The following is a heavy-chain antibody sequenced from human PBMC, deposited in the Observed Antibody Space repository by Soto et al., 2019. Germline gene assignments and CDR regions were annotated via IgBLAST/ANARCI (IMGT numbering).Heavy chain of an antibody. Sequence: EVQLVESGGDLVQPGGSLRLSCAASGFTLSSYWMSWVRQAPGKGLEWVANIKQDGSERKYVDSVKGRFTISRDNAKNSLYLQLNSLRAEDTAVYYCAREANWDFDYWGQGTLVTVSS. CDR1: GFTLSSYW. CDR2: IKQDGSER. CDR3: AREANWDFDY. V-gene: IGHV3-7*01. D-gene: IGHD1-1*01. J-gene: IGHJ4*02.